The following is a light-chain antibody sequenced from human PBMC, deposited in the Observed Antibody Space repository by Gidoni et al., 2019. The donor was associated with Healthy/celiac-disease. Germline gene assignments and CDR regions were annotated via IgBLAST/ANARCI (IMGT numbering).Light chain of an antibody. CDR3: QQYYSTPRT. J-gene: IGKJ2*02. V-gene: IGKV4-1*01. CDR1: QSVLYSSNNKNY. Sequence: DIVMTQSPDSLAVSLGERATINCKSSQSVLYSSNNKNYLAWYQQKPGQPPKLLIYWASTRESGVPDRFSGSGSGTDFTLTISSLQAEDVAVYYCQQYYSTPRTVXXXTKLEIK. CDR2: WAS.